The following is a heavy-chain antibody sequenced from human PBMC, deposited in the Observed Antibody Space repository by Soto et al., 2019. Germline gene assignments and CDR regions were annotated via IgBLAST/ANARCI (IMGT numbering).Heavy chain of an antibody. CDR3: ARDRRDGYNFDY. CDR1: GVTFSRYS. J-gene: IGHJ4*02. Sequence: GGALRHSYAGSGVTFSRYSMNGGRQAPGKGLEWVSSISSSSSYIYYADSVKGRFTISRDNAKNSLYLQMNSLRAEDTAVYYCARDRRDGYNFDYWGQGTLVTVSS. D-gene: IGHD5-12*01. V-gene: IGHV3-21*01. CDR2: ISSSSSYI.